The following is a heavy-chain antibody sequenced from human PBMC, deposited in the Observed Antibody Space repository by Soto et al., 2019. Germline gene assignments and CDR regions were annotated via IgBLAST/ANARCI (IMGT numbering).Heavy chain of an antibody. CDR2: ISGSAGVT. CDR1: GFTFSIYA. CDR3: AIYLFRVGSGSDLR. D-gene: IGHD3-10*01. V-gene: IGHV3-23*01. J-gene: IGHJ4*02. Sequence: EVQLLESGGGLVQPGGSLRLSCAASGFTFSIYAMTWVRQAPGKGLERASTISGSAGVTYYAASVEGRCTVSRDSSENTLYLQMNSLRAEDTAIYYCAIYLFRVGSGSDLRWGQGTLVTVSS.